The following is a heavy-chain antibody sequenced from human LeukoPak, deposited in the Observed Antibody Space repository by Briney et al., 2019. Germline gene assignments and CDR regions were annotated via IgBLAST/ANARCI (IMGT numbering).Heavy chain of an antibody. CDR1: GFTFSTYG. Sequence: GGSLRLSCAASGFTFSTYGIHWVRRAPGKGLEWVAFIRYDGSNKYYADSVKGRFTISRDNSKNTLYLQMNSLRAEDTAVYYCAREEQQLVRGGYYFDSWGQGTLVTVSS. J-gene: IGHJ4*02. CDR3: AREEQQLVRGGYYFDS. CDR2: IRYDGSNK. V-gene: IGHV3-30*02. D-gene: IGHD6-13*01.